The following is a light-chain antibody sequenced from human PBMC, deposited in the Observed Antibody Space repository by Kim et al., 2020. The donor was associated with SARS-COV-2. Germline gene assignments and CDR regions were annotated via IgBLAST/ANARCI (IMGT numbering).Light chain of an antibody. V-gene: IGLV1-51*01. CDR2: NNN. CDR1: RSKVGDEY. J-gene: IGLJ3*02. Sequence: GQNVTSSCSGSRSKVGDEYVSWYQQRPETAPKLLIYNNNERPSGIPDRFSGSKSGTTATLGITGLQTGDEADYYCGTWDSSLSAVVFGGGTQLTVL. CDR3: GTWDSSLSAVV.